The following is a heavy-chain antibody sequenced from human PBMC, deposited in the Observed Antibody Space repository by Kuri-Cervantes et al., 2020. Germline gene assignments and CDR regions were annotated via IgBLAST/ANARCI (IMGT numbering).Heavy chain of an antibody. D-gene: IGHD3-22*01. J-gene: IGHJ4*02. CDR3: VRVLGDDSSGYCLDY. CDR1: GGSISSYY. Sequence: SETLSLTCTVSGGSISSYYWSWIRQPPGKGLEWIGYIYYSGSTNYNPSLKSRVTISVDTSKNQFSLKLSSVTAADTAVYYCVRVLGDDSSGYCLDYWGQGTLVTVSS. V-gene: IGHV4-59*01. CDR2: IYYSGST.